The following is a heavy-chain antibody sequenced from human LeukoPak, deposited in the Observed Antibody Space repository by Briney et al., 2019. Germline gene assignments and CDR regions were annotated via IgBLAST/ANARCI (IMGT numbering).Heavy chain of an antibody. CDR1: GFTVSSNY. Sequence: GGSLRLSCAASGFTVSSNYMSWVRQAPGKGLEWVSVIYSGGSTYYVDSVKGRFTISRDNSKNTLYLQMNSLRAEDTAVYYCARHVDADAFDIWGQGTMVTVSS. CDR2: IYSGGST. V-gene: IGHV3-66*04. J-gene: IGHJ3*02. D-gene: IGHD3/OR15-3a*01. CDR3: ARHVDADAFDI.